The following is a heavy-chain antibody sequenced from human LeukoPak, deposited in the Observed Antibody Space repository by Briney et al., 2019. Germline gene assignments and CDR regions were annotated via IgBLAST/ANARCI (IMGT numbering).Heavy chain of an antibody. CDR2: MNPNSGNT. D-gene: IGHD3-10*01. J-gene: IGHJ3*02. Sequence: GASVKVSCKASGYTFTSYGISWVRQATGQGLEWMGWMNPNSGNTGYAQKFQGRVTMTRNTSISTAYMELSSLRSEDTAVYYCARVPSRITMVRGAFARAFGIWGQGTMVTVSS. CDR1: GYTFTSYG. CDR3: ARVPSRITMVRGAFARAFGI. V-gene: IGHV1-8*02.